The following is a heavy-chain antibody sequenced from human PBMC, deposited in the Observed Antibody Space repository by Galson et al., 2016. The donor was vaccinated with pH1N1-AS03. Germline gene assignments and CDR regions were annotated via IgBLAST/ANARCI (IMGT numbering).Heavy chain of an antibody. CDR2: INHDGSGR. D-gene: IGHD5-12*01. CDR3: ARDQDGFDSAIFDS. CDR1: GFTFSRFW. V-gene: IGHV3-7*01. J-gene: IGHJ4*02. Sequence: SLRLSCAASGFTFSRFWMNWVRQAPGKGLEWVANINHDGSGRYYVDSARGRFTISRDNAKNSVYLQMNSLRAEDTAVYYCARDQDGFDSAIFDSWGQGTLVTVSS.